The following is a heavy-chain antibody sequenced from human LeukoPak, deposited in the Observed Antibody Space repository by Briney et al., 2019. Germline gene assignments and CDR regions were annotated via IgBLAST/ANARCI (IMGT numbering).Heavy chain of an antibody. Sequence: GGSLRLSCAASGFTFSSYAMSWVRQAPGKGLEWVSAISGSGGSTYYADSAKGRFTISRDNSKNTLYLQMNSLRAEDTAVYYCAKELVGSSGWSRGYYFDYWGQGTLVTVSS. D-gene: IGHD6-19*01. CDR2: ISGSGGST. J-gene: IGHJ4*02. CDR1: GFTFSSYA. V-gene: IGHV3-23*01. CDR3: AKELVGSSGWSRGYYFDY.